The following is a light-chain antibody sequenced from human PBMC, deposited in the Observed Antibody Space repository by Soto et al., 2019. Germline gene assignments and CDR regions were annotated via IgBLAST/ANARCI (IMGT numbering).Light chain of an antibody. V-gene: IGLV2-14*01. CDR1: SSDVGGYNY. CDR2: DVS. J-gene: IGLJ2*01. CDR3: SSYSSSDTLVI. Sequence: QSALTQPASVSGSPGQSITISCTGTSSDVGGYNYVSWYQLHPGKAPKLMIYDVSNRPSGVSNRFSGSKSGNTASLTISGLQAEDEADYYCSSYSSSDTLVIFGGGTKLTVL.